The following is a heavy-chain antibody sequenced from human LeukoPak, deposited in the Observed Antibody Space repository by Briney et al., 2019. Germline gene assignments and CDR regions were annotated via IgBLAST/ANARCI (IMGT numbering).Heavy chain of an antibody. V-gene: IGHV3-48*04. D-gene: IGHD4-17*01. CDR3: ARSIMYGDHGEDM. J-gene: IGHJ3*02. CDR1: GFNFNSYS. CDR2: INSVGGTT. Sequence: GGSLRLSCEASGFNFNSYSFNWVRQAPGKGLEWISYINSVGGTTFYADSVKGRFTISRDNAKNTVYLQMDSLRAEDAAIYYCARSIMYGDHGEDMWGQGTVVAVSS.